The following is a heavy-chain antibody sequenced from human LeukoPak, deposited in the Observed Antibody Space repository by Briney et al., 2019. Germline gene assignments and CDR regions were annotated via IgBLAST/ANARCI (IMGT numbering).Heavy chain of an antibody. Sequence: ASVKVSCTASGYTFTAYYIHWVRQAPGQGLEWMGWINPNNGGTNYAQKFQGRVTMTRDTSISTAYMELSSLRSDDTAVYYCARDLFIATAPTDYWGQGTLVTVSS. CDR3: ARDLFIATAPTDY. J-gene: IGHJ4*02. CDR1: GYTFTAYY. CDR2: INPNNGGT. D-gene: IGHD6-13*01. V-gene: IGHV1-2*02.